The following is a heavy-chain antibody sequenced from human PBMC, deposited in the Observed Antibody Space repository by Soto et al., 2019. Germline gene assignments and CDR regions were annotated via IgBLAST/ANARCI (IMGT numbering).Heavy chain of an antibody. CDR2: IYYSGST. J-gene: IGHJ3*02. V-gene: IGHV4-39*01. Sequence: PSETLSLTXTVSGGSISSGSYYWDWIRQPPGKGLEWIGSIYYSGSTYYNPSLKSRVTIFVDTSKNQFSLKLSSVTAADTAVYYCARHHLSRKVFHIWGQGTMVTVSS. CDR1: GGSISSGSYY. CDR3: ARHHLSRKVFHI.